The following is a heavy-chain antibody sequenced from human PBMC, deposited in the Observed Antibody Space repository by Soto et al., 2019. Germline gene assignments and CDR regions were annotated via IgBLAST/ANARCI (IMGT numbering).Heavy chain of an antibody. CDR3: ARRGSGRYYDY. D-gene: IGHD1-26*01. CDR1: GFTFSSYA. Sequence: EVQLLESGGGLVQPGGSLRLSCAASGFTFSSYAMRWVRQAPVKGLEWVSAISGSGGSTYYADSVKGRFTISRDNSKNTLYLQMNSLRAEDTAVYYCARRGSGRYYDYWVQGTLVTVSS. CDR2: ISGSGGST. J-gene: IGHJ4*02. V-gene: IGHV3-23*01.